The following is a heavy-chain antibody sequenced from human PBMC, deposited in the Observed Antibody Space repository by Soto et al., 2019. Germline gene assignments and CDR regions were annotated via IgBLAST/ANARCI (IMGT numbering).Heavy chain of an antibody. CDR1: GYTFTSYD. V-gene: IGHV1-8*01. Sequence: QVQLVQSGAEVKKPGASVKVSCKASGYTFTSYDINWVRQATGQGLEWMGWMNPNSGNTGYAQKFQGRVTMNRNTSISTAYMELSSLRSEDTAVYYCARTDCISTSCYGRDAFDIWGQGTMVTVSS. D-gene: IGHD2-2*01. CDR3: ARTDCISTSCYGRDAFDI. J-gene: IGHJ3*02. CDR2: MNPNSGNT.